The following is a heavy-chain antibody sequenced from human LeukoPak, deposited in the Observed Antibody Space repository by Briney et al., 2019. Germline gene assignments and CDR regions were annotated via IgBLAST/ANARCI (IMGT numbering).Heavy chain of an antibody. J-gene: IGHJ1*01. CDR2: ISYDGSNK. V-gene: IGHV3-30*03. CDR1: GFTFSSYG. CDR3: ARDWSDDARGYFQH. D-gene: IGHD3-3*01. Sequence: RPGGSLRLSCAASGFTFSSYGMHWVRQAPGKGLEWVAVISYDGSNKYYADSVKGRFTISRDNSKNTLYLQMNSLRAEDTAVYYCARDWSDDARGYFQHWGQGTLVTVSS.